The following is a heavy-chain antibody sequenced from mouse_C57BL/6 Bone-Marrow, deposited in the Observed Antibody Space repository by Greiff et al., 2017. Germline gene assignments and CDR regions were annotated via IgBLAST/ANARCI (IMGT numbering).Heavy chain of an antibody. V-gene: IGHV1-81*01. CDR1: GYTFTSYG. CDR3: ARLGPRAWFAY. Sequence: VQGVESGAELARPGASVKLSCKASGYTFTSYGISWVKQRTGQGLEWIGEIYPRSGNTYYNEKFKGKATLTADKSSSTAYMELRSLTSEDSAVYFCARLGPRAWFAYWGQGTLDTVSA. CDR2: IYPRSGNT. J-gene: IGHJ3*01.